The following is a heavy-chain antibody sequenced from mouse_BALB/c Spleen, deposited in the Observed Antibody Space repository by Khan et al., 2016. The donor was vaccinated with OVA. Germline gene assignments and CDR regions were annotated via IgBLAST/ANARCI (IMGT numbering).Heavy chain of an antibody. CDR2: IGSGDST. V-gene: IGHV5-6-5*01. CDR1: GFTFSNYA. Sequence: EVKLVESGGGLVKPGGSLKLSCVASGFTFSNYAMSWVRQSPEKRLEWVASIGSGDSTYYLDSVKGRFTISRDNARNILYLQMSSLRSEDTAMYYCARDYWFAYWGQGTLVTVSA. CDR3: ARDYWFAY. J-gene: IGHJ3*01.